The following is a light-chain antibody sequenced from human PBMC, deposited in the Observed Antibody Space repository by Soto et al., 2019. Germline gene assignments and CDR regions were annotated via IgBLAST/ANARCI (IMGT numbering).Light chain of an antibody. CDR1: SSDVGGYNY. Sequence: QSALTQPPSASGSPGQSVTISCTGMSSDVGGYNYVSWYQQHPGKAPKLMIYEVSKRPSGVPDRFSSSKSGNTASLTVSGLQAEDEADYYCSSYAGANSVVFGGGTKLTV. J-gene: IGLJ2*01. CDR3: SSYAGANSVV. CDR2: EVS. V-gene: IGLV2-8*01.